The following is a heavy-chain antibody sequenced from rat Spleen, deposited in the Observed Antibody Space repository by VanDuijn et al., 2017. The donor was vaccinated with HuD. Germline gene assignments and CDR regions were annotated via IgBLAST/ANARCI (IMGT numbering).Heavy chain of an antibody. CDR3: TREIIRGTKDWFTH. CDR1: GFTFSNFP. CDR2: ITSGGNNI. J-gene: IGHJ2*01. D-gene: IGHD4-3*01. Sequence: EVQLVESGGGLVQPGRSMKLSCAASGFTFSNFPMAWVRQAPTKGLEWVATITSGGNNIYYRDSVKGRFTGSRDNAKSILYLQMNSLRSEDTATYYCTREIIRGTKDWFTHWGQGVMVTVSS. V-gene: IGHV5-46*01.